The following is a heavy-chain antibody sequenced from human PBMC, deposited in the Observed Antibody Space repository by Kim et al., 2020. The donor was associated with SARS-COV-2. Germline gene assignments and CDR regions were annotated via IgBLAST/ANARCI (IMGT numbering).Heavy chain of an antibody. CDR1: GFSLSTSGVG. CDR2: IYWDDDK. D-gene: IGHD6-13*01. J-gene: IGHJ4*02. Sequence: SGPTLVNPTQTLTLTCTFSGFSLSTSGVGVGWIRQPPGKALEWLALIYWDDDKRYSPSLKSRLTITKDTSKNQVVLTMTNMDPVDTATYYCAHSFSDGSSWPNNPLHFDYWGQGTLVTVSS. CDR3: AHSFSDGSSWPNNPLHFDY. V-gene: IGHV2-5*02.